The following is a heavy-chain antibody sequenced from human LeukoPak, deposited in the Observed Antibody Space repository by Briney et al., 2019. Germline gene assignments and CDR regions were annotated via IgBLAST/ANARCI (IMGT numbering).Heavy chain of an antibody. CDR3: ASGYSSGSLPFDY. D-gene: IGHD6-19*01. J-gene: IGHJ4*02. CDR2: ISSSGSTI. V-gene: IGHV3-11*01. Sequence: GGSLRLSCAASGFTSSDYYMSWIRQAPGKGLEWVSYISSSGSTIYYADSVKGRFTISRDNAKNSLYLQMNSLRAEDTAVYYCASGYSSGSLPFDYWGQGTLVTVSS. CDR1: GFTSSDYY.